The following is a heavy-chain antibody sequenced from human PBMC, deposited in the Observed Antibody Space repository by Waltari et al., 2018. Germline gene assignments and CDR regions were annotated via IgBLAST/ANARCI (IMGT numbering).Heavy chain of an antibody. CDR3: ARDPHYSNFDY. CDR1: GFTFSTYW. D-gene: IGHD4-4*01. J-gene: IGHJ4*02. V-gene: IGHV3-7*01. CDR2: IKEDGSEK. Sequence: EVQLVESGGDLVPPGGYRRLSCAANGFTFSTYWMTWVRQAPGKVLEWLANIKEDGSEKNYVHSVTVRFTISRDNAKNSLYLQMNSLRAEDTAVYYCARDPHYSNFDYWGQGTLVTVSS.